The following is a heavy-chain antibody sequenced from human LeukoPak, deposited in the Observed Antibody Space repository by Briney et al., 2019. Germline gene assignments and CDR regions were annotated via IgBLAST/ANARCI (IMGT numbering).Heavy chain of an antibody. CDR3: ARDNGRDDAFDI. V-gene: IGHV4-30-2*01. CDR1: GGSISSGGYS. D-gene: IGHD2-8*01. CDR2: IYHSGST. J-gene: IGHJ3*02. Sequence: SETLSLTCAVSGGSISSGGYSWSWIRQPPGKGLEWIGYIYHSGSTYYNPSLKSRVTISVDRSKNQFSLKLSSVTAADTAVYYCARDNGRDDAFDIWGQGTMVTVSS.